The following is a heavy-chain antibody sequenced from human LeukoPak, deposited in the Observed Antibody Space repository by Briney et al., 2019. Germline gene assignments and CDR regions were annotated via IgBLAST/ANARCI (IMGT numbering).Heavy chain of an antibody. CDR2: ISGSGGRI. D-gene: IGHD3-16*01. V-gene: IGHV3-23*01. CDR3: AKDLQGVFGDFDY. J-gene: IGHJ4*02. Sequence: PGGSLRLSCAASGFTFSTYALSWVRQAPGKGLEWVSGISGSGGRIYYADSVKGRFTISRDNSKNTLYLQMNSLRAEDTAVYYCAKDLQGVFGDFDYWGQGTLVTVSS. CDR1: GFTFSTYA.